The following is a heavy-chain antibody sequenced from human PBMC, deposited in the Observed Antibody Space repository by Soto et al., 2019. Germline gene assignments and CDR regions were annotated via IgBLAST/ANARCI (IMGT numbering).Heavy chain of an antibody. J-gene: IGHJ5*02. CDR2: ISWNSGSI. Sequence: SLRLSCAASGFTFDDYAMHWVRQAPGKGLEWVSGISWNSGSIGYADSVKGRFTISRDNAKNSLYLQMNSLRAEDTALYYCAEDGGFRSGSSPNWFDPWGQGTLVTVSS. V-gene: IGHV3-9*01. CDR3: AEDGGFRSGSSPNWFDP. CDR1: GFTFDDYA. D-gene: IGHD2-15*01.